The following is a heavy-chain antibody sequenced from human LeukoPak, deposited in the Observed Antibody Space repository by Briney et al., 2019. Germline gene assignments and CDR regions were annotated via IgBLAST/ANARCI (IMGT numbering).Heavy chain of an antibody. CDR1: GGSFSGYY. J-gene: IGHJ3*02. V-gene: IGHV4-34*01. CDR3: ARGRGRGDYVWGSYRHRTPHAFDI. CDR2: VNHSGST. D-gene: IGHD3-16*02. Sequence: SETLSLTCAVYGGSFSGYYWSWIRQPPGKGLEWIGEVNHSGSTNYNPSLKSRVTISVDTSKNQFSLKLSSVTAADTAVYYCARGRGRGDYVWGSYRHRTPHAFDIWGQGTMVTVSS.